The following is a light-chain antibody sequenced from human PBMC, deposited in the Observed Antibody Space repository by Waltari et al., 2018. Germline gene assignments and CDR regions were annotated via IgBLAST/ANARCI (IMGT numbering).Light chain of an antibody. V-gene: IGLV1-47*01. CDR3: AVWDDSLSAVV. Sequence: QSVLTQPPSASETPGQRITISCSGINSNIGNNHLSWYQQLPGTTPKLLIYGNHQRPSGVPDRFSGSKSGASASLAISGLRSEDEADYYCAVWDDSLSAVVFGGGTKLTV. CDR1: NSNIGNNH. J-gene: IGLJ2*01. CDR2: GNH.